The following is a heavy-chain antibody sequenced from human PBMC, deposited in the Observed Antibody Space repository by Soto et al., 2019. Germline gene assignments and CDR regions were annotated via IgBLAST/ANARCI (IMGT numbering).Heavy chain of an antibody. CDR1: GGSFSGHH. V-gene: IGHV4-34*02. CDR2: INHSGST. J-gene: IGHJ5*02. Sequence: QVQLQQWGAGLLKPSETLSLTCAVSGGSFSGHHWSWIRQPPGKGLEWIGEINHSGSTKYNPSLKSRVIISVDTSRNQFSLKLSSVTAADTAVYYCARLTYDSGSFNWFDPWGQGTLVTVSS. CDR3: ARLTYDSGSFNWFDP. D-gene: IGHD3-10*01.